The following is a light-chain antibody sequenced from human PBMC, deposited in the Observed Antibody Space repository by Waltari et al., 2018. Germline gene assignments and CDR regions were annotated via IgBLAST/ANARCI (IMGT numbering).Light chain of an antibody. Sequence: EIVLTQSPGTLSLSPGERATLPCRASQSVSSSFLAWYQQRPGQAPMLLIYGASTRATGIPDRFSGSGSGTDFTLTISRLEPEDFGMYYCQQYGTSPWTFGQGTKVEIK. CDR2: GAS. J-gene: IGKJ1*01. CDR3: QQYGTSPWT. V-gene: IGKV3-20*01. CDR1: QSVSSSF.